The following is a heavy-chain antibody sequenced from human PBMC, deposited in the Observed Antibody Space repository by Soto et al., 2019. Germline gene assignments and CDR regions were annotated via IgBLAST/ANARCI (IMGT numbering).Heavy chain of an antibody. CDR2: ISAYNGNT. CDR3: AREGDPIVVVNWVGYYYGMDV. J-gene: IGHJ6*02. Sequence: QVQLVQSGAEVKKPGASVKVSCKASGYTFTSYGISWVRQAPGQGLEWMGWISAYNGNTNYAQKLQGRVTMTTDTSTSSAYMEVRSLRSDDTAVYYCAREGDPIVVVNWVGYYYGMDVRGQGTTVTVSS. V-gene: IGHV1-18*01. CDR1: GYTFTSYG. D-gene: IGHD3-22*01.